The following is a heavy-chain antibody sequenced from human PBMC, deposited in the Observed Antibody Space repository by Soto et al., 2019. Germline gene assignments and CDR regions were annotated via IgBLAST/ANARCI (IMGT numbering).Heavy chain of an antibody. CDR2: INSDGSST. D-gene: IGHD5-18*01. J-gene: IGHJ6*02. V-gene: IGHV3-74*01. CDR3: ARERLDTAMETYYYGMDV. Sequence: PGGSLRLSCAASGFTFSSYWMHWVRQAPGKGLVWVSRINSDGSSTSYADSVKGRFTISRDNAKNTLYLQMNSLRAEDTAVYYCARERLDTAMETYYYGMDVWGQGTTVTVSS. CDR1: GFTFSSYW.